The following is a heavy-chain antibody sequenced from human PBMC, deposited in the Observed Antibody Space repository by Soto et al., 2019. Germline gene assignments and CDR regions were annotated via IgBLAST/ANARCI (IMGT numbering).Heavy chain of an antibody. J-gene: IGHJ5*02. CDR3: AKAPHDYGDWRFDP. D-gene: IGHD4-17*01. CDR2: ISYDGSNK. Sequence: QVQLVESGGGVVQPGRSLRLSCAASGFTFSSYGMHWVRQAPGKGLEWVAVISYDGSNKYYADSVKGRFTISRDNSQNTLYLQMNSLRAEDTAVYYCAKAPHDYGDWRFDPWGQGTLVTVSS. CDR1: GFTFSSYG. V-gene: IGHV3-30*18.